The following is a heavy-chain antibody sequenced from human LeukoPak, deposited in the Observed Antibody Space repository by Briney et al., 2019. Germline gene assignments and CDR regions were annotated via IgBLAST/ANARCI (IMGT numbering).Heavy chain of an antibody. CDR2: ISSGGGAT. CDR1: GFTFSTYH. CDR3: ARQLGYCSDGSCYFDY. D-gene: IGHD2-15*01. V-gene: IGHV3-23*01. J-gene: IGHJ4*02. Sequence: PGGSLRLSCAASGFTFSTYHMNWVRQAPGKGLEWVSAISSGGGATFYPDSVKGRFTISRDSSENTLYLQMNTLRADDTAVYYCARQLGYCSDGSCYFDYWGQGTLVTVYS.